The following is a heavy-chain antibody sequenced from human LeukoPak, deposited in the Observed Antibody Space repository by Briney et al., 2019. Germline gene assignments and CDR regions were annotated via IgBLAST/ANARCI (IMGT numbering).Heavy chain of an antibody. D-gene: IGHD6-19*01. CDR3: AKSPRIAVAGRDAFDI. J-gene: IGHJ3*02. CDR1: GFTFSSYA. Sequence: GGSLRLSCAASGFTFSSYAMSWVRRAPGKGLEWVSAISGSGGSTYYADSVKGRFTISRDNSKNTLYLQMNSLRAEDTAVYYCAKSPRIAVAGRDAFDIWGQGTMVTVSS. CDR2: ISGSGGST. V-gene: IGHV3-23*01.